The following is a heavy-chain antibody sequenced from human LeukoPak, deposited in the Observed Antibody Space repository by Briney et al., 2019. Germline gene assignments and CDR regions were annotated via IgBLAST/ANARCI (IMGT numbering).Heavy chain of an antibody. D-gene: IGHD6-19*01. CDR3: AREDRVDGTFDY. CDR1: GFTFSSYS. Sequence: GGSLRLSCAASGFTFSSYSMNWVRQAPGKRLEWVSSISSSSSYIYYADSVKGRFTISRDNAKNSLYLQMNSLRAEDTAVYYCAREDRVDGTFDYWGQGTLVTVFS. J-gene: IGHJ4*02. CDR2: ISSSSSYI. V-gene: IGHV3-21*01.